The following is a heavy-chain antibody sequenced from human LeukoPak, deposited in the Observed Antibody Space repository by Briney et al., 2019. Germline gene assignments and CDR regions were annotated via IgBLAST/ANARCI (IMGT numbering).Heavy chain of an antibody. CDR2: IKQDGSDK. CDR1: GFTFSSYW. D-gene: IGHD6-6*01. CDR3: ARLFRIAARPGYFDY. J-gene: IGHJ4*02. Sequence: GGSLRLSCAASGFTFSSYWMSWVRQAPGKGLEWVANIKQDGSDKYYVDSVKGRFTISRDNAKNSLYLQMNSLRAEDTAVYYCARLFRIAARPGYFDYWGQGTLVTVFS. V-gene: IGHV3-7*01.